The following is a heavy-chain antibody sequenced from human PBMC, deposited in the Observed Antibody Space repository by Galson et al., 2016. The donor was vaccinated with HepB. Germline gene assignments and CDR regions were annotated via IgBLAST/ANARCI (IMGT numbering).Heavy chain of an antibody. D-gene: IGHD1-26*01. V-gene: IGHV2-5*02. CDR1: GFSLSSSGVG. Sequence: PALVKPTQTLTLPCTFSGFSLSSSGVGVGWMRQPPGKTLEWLAHIYWDGDERYSPSLKSRLTITKDTSKNRVVLTMTNMDPVDTATYYCVHIVHSGSYYYFAYWGQGTLVTVSS. CDR3: VHIVHSGSYYYFAY. J-gene: IGHJ4*02. CDR2: IYWDGDE.